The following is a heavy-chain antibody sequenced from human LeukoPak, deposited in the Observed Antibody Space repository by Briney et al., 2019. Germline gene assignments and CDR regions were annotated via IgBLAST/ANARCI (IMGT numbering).Heavy chain of an antibody. CDR3: ARDHDYTYYYYMDV. V-gene: IGHV1-18*01. CDR1: GYTFTSYG. D-gene: IGHD4-11*01. J-gene: IGHJ6*03. Sequence: ASVKVSCKASGYTFTSYGISWVRQAPGQGLEWMGWISAYNGNTNYAQKLQGRVTMTTGTSTSTAYLELRSLRSDDTAMYYCARDHDYTYYYYMDVWGKGTTVTVSS. CDR2: ISAYNGNT.